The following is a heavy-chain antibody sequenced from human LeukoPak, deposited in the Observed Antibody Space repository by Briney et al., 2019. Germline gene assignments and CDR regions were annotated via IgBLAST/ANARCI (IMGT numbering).Heavy chain of an antibody. CDR1: GDSLSSNRAT. J-gene: IGHJ4*02. CDR2: TYYRSRWST. D-gene: IGHD5/OR15-5a*01. V-gene: IGHV6-1*01. CDR3: ARALDVFLDY. Sequence: SQTLSLTCAISGDSLSSNRATWPSIRQSPSRGLEWLGRTYYRSRWSTDYAMSVKSRITVNPDTSKNQFSLHLNSVTPEDTAEYYCARALDVFLDYWGQGTLVTVAS.